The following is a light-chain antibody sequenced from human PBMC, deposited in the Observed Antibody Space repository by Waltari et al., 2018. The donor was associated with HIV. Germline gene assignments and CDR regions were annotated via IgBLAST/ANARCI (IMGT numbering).Light chain of an antibody. V-gene: IGKV1-NL1*01. CDR1: RDISNY. Sequence: DIQMTQSPSSLSASVGDRVTITCRASRDISNYIARYQQQPGKAPKLLLYAGSRLESGVPSRFSGSGSGTDDSLTISGLQPEDFATYYGQHYYPSPPITFGQGTRLEIK. J-gene: IGKJ5*01. CDR2: AGS. CDR3: QHYYPSPPIT.